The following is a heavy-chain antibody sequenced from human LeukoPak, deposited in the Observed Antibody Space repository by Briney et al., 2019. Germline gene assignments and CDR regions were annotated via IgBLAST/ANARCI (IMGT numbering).Heavy chain of an antibody. D-gene: IGHD3-10*01. CDR2: MNPNSGNT. J-gene: IGHJ4*02. V-gene: IGHV1-8*01. Sequence: GASVKVSCKASGYTFSSYDINWVRQATGQGLEWMGWMNPNSGNTGYAQKFQGRVNMTRNTSISTAYMELSSLRSEDTAVYYCARKFLGSRGYYFYYWGQGTLVTVSS. CDR3: ARKFLGSRGYYFYY. CDR1: GYTFSSYD.